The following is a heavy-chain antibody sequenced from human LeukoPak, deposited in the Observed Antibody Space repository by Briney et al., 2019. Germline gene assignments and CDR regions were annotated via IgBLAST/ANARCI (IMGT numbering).Heavy chain of an antibody. CDR1: GFTFSSYG. D-gene: IGHD3-10*01. CDR3: ARGSDIRGVIDY. V-gene: IGHV5-51*01. CDR2: IYPGDSDT. J-gene: IGHJ4*02. Sequence: GGSLRLSCAASGFTFSSYGIGWVRQRPGKGLEWMGIIYPGDSDTIYSPSFQGQVTISADKSISTAYLQWSSLKASDTAMYYCARGSDIRGVIDYWGQGTLVTVSS.